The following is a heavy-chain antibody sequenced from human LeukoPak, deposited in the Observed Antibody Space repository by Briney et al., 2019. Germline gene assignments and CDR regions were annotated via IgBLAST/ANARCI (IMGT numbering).Heavy chain of an antibody. CDR2: IANDGKDK. D-gene: IGHD6-13*01. Sequence: GRSLRLSCAASGFTFSRYGLHWVRQAPGKGLEWVAVIANDGKDKKYADSVKGRLTISRDNSKSTLYLQMNSLRAEDTAVYYCAKDQQVGAAAYYFDSWGQGTLATVSS. V-gene: IGHV3-30*18. CDR1: GFTFSRYG. J-gene: IGHJ4*02. CDR3: AKDQQVGAAAYYFDS.